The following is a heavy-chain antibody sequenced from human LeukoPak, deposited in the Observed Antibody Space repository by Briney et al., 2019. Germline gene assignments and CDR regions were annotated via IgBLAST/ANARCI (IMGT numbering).Heavy chain of an antibody. V-gene: IGHV4-59*01. CDR2: IYYSGST. J-gene: IGHJ4*02. CDR1: GGSISSYY. Sequence: SETLSLTCTVSGGSISSYYWSWIRQPPGQGLEWIGYIYYSGSTNYNPSLKSRVTISVDTSKNQFSLKLRSVTAADTAVYYCARDGGATFDYWGQGTLVTVSS. CDR3: ARDGGATFDY. D-gene: IGHD1-26*01.